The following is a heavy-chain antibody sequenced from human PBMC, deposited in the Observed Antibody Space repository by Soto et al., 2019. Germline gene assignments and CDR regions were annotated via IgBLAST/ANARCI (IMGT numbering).Heavy chain of an antibody. Sequence: QVQLQESGPGLVKPSETLSLTCTVSGGSISSYYWSWIRQPPGKGLEWIGYIYYSGYTNYNPSLKSRVTISVDTSKNQFSLKLSSVTAADTAVYYCARVRPGYYDFCSGSHDFDYWGQGTLVTVSS. CDR1: GGSISSYY. J-gene: IGHJ4*01. V-gene: IGHV4-59*01. D-gene: IGHD3-3*01. CDR2: IYYSGYT. CDR3: ARVRPGYYDFCSGSHDFDY.